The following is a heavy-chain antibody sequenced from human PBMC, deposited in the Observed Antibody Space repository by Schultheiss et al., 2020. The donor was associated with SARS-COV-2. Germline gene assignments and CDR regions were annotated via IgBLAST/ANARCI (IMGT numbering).Heavy chain of an antibody. CDR1: GFTFSSYA. CDR2: ISYDGSNK. D-gene: IGHD5-12*01. V-gene: IGHV3-30*14. CDR3: ARPLSSGYDYVSYFDY. Sequence: GGSLRLSCAASGFTFSSYAMHWVRQAPGKGLEWVAVISYDGSNKYYADSVKGRFTISRDNSKNTLYLQMSSLRAEDTAVYYCARPLSSGYDYVSYFDYWGQGTLVTVSS. J-gene: IGHJ4*02.